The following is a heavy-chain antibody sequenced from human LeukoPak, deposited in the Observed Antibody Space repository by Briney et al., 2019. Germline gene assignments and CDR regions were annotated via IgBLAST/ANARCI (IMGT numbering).Heavy chain of an antibody. CDR3: ARRRYSYGGFDY. V-gene: IGHV1-3*01. J-gene: IGHJ4*02. D-gene: IGHD5-18*01. CDR2: INAGNGNT. Sequence: ASVKVSCKASGYTFTSYAMHWVRQAPGQRLEWMGWINAGNGNTKYSQKFQGRVTMTRDTSISTAYMELSRLRSDDTAVYYCARRRYSYGGFDYWGQGTLVTVSS. CDR1: GYTFTSYA.